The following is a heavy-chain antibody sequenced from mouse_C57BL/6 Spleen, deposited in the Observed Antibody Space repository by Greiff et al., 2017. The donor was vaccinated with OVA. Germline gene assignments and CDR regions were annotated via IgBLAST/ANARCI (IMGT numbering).Heavy chain of an antibody. CDR2: ISYDGSN. CDR3: ARDVGNYGPDY. Sequence: EVQLQQSGPGLVKPSQSLSLTCSVTGYSITSGYYWNWIRQFPGNKLEWMGYISYDGSNNYNPSLKNRISITRDTSKNQFFLKLNSVTTEDTATYYCARDVGNYGPDYWGKGTTLTVSS. CDR1: GYSITSGYY. V-gene: IGHV3-6*01. D-gene: IGHD2-1*01. J-gene: IGHJ2*01.